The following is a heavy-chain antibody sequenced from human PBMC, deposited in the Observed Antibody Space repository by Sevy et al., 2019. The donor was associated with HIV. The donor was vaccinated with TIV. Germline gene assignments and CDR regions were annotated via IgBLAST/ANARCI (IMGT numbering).Heavy chain of an antibody. CDR2: IHYSGRT. Sequence: SETLSLTCSGSGGSISSHSYYWTWIRQHPGKGLEWIGYIHYSGRTYYNPSLKSRVTISLDTSKNQFSLRLRSVTAADTAVYYCARDHGYSNGWFPYYYYYGMDVWGPGTTVTVSS. V-gene: IGHV4-31*03. D-gene: IGHD6-19*01. CDR1: GGSISSHSYY. CDR3: ARDHGYSNGWFPYYYYYGMDV. J-gene: IGHJ6*02.